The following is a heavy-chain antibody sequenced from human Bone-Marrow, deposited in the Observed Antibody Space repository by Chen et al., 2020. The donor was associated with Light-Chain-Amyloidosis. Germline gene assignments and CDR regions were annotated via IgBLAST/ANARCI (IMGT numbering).Heavy chain of an antibody. Sequence: QVQLQESGPGLVTPSETLSLTCAVSGYSISSGYYWGWIRQPPGKGLEWIASIHHSGGAFYNPSLKSRVTISVDTSKSQFSLKLYSVTAADTAVYYCAREYSGSHFDYWGQGTLVPVSS. CDR3: AREYSGSHFDY. CDR2: IHHSGGA. V-gene: IGHV4-38-2*02. J-gene: IGHJ4*02. CDR1: GYSISSGYY. D-gene: IGHD1-26*01.